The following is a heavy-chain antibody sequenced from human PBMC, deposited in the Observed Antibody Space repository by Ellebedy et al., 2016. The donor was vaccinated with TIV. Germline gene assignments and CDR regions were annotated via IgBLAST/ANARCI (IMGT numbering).Heavy chain of an antibody. CDR1: GYTFSGHY. CDR3: ARKRAPPASDGIHPPLGPINWFDP. CDR2: INPNSSVA. V-gene: IGHV1-2*02. D-gene: IGHD2-2*01. Sequence: AASVKVSCKASGYTFSGHYMHWARHAPGHGLEWIGWINPNSSVANPSLKFQGRVTMTAEASVSTVHMELSGLRFADTAIYYCARKRAPPASDGIHPPLGPINWFDPWGQGTLVTVSS. J-gene: IGHJ5*02.